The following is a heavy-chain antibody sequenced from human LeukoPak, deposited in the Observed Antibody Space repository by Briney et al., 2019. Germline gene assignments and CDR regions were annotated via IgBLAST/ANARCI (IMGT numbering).Heavy chain of an antibody. Sequence: SSETLSLTCTVSGGSISSSSYYWGWIRQPPGKRLEWIGSIYYSGSTYYNPSLKSRVTISVDTSKNQFSLKLSSVTAADTAVYYCAGLAGESGAFDIWGQGTMVTVSS. V-gene: IGHV4-39*01. CDR2: IYYSGST. D-gene: IGHD3-16*01. CDR1: GGSISSSSYY. J-gene: IGHJ3*02. CDR3: AGLAGESGAFDI.